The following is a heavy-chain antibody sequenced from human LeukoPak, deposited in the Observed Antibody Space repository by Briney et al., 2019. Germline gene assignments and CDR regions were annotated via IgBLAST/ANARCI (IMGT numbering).Heavy chain of an antibody. CDR1: GFTFSSYA. J-gene: IGHJ4*02. CDR2: IRGSGGST. CDR3: AKDPTSGSYPPFDY. V-gene: IGHV3-23*01. D-gene: IGHD1-26*01. Sequence: GGSLRLSCAASGFTFSSYAMSWVRQAPGKGLEWVSAIRGSGGSTYYADSVKGRFTISRDNSKNTLYLQMNSLRAEDTAVYYCAKDPTSGSYPPFDYWGQGTLVTVSS.